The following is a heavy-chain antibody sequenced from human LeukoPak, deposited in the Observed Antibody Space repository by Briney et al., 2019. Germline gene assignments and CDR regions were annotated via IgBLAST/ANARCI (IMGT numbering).Heavy chain of an antibody. D-gene: IGHD3-10*01. J-gene: IGHJ4*02. Sequence: GSLRLSCAASGFTFSSYAMSWVRQPPGKGLEWIGEIYHSGSTNYNPSLKSRVTISVDKSKNQFSLKLSSVTAADTAVYYCARDWVGRNYFDYWGQGTLVTVSS. CDR1: GFTFSSYAM. CDR2: IYHSGST. V-gene: IGHV4-4*02. CDR3: ARDWVGRNYFDY.